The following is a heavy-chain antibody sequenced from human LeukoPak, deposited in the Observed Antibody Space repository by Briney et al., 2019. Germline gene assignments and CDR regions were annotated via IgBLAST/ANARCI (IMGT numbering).Heavy chain of an antibody. V-gene: IGHV4-39*07. CDR3: AREGCGGDCYGSSAFDI. CDR1: GGSISSSSYY. CDR2: IYYSGST. J-gene: IGHJ3*02. D-gene: IGHD2-21*02. Sequence: SETLSLTCTVSGGSISSSSYYWGWIRQPPGKGLEWIGSIYYSGSTNYNPSLKSRVTISVDTSKNQFSLKLSSVTAADTAVYYCAREGCGGDCYGSSAFDIWGQGTMVTVSS.